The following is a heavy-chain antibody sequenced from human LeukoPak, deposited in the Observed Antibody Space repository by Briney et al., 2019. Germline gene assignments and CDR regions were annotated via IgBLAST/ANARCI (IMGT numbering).Heavy chain of an antibody. D-gene: IGHD3-22*01. V-gene: IGHV3-23*01. CDR3: PRKYDSSGYYDH. CDR1: GFRFSDYA. J-gene: IGHJ4*02. CDR2: ISGGGDIA. Sequence: TGGSLRLSCVASGFRFSDYAMSWVRQAPGKGLEWVSAISGGGDIAYYADSVKGRFTISRDNSKNTLYLQMSSLRAEDTAVYYCPRKYDSSGYYDHWGQGILVSVSS.